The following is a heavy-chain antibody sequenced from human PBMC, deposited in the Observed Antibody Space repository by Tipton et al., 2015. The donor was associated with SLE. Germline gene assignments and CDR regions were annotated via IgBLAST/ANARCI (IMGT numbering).Heavy chain of an antibody. CDR1: GDSIRSYY. J-gene: IGHJ2*01. D-gene: IGHD1-1*01. Sequence: TLSLTCTVSGDSIRSYYWSWIRQPPGKGLEWIGYIYYSGSTNYNPSLKSRITMSVDTSKNHFSLNLSSVTAADTAVYYCARPGGVPGTNYWYLDLWGRGPLITVSS. V-gene: IGHV4-59*08. CDR2: IYYSGST. CDR3: ARPGGVPGTNYWYLDL.